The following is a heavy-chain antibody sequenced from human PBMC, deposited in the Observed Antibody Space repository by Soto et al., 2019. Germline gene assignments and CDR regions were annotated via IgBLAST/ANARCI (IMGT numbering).Heavy chain of an antibody. V-gene: IGHV3-15*07. CDR2: IRSNNEGGTS. Sequence: GGSLSLSCAAPDFPSTTAWINWVRQPPGKGLEWVGRIRSNNEGGTSDFAAHVKGRFAISRDDLKHTAYLQIDSLRTEDTAIYYCTTDSHYSGVLVRFDYWGRGTLVTVPQ. D-gene: IGHD1-26*01. J-gene: IGHJ4*01. CDR3: TTDSHYSGVLVRFDY. CDR1: DFPSTTAW.